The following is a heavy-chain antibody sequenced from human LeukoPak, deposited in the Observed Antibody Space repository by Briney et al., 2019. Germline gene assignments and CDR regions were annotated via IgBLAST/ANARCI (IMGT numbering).Heavy chain of an antibody. CDR2: ISYIGST. CDR1: TDSFSSHY. V-gene: IGHV4-59*11. CDR3: ARDVVTVTKGFDI. D-gene: IGHD4-17*01. Sequence: PSESLSLTCAVSTDSFSSHYWTWIRQPPGKGLEWIGYISYIGSTNYNLSLKSRVTISIDTSKNQSSLKLSSVTAADTAVYYCARDVVTVTKGFDIWGQGTMVSISS. J-gene: IGHJ3*02.